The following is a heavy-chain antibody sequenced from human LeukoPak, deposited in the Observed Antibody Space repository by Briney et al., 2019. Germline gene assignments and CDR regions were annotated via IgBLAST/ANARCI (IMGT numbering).Heavy chain of an antibody. V-gene: IGHV3-7*01. Sequence: GGSLRLSCAASGFTFSSYWMSWVRQAPGKGLEWVANIKQDGSEKYYMDSVKGRFTISRDNAKNSLYLQMNSLRAEDTAVYYCARDHGIAAAAVYYYYMDVWGKGTTVTVSS. D-gene: IGHD6-13*01. CDR1: GFTFSSYW. CDR3: ARDHGIAAAAVYYYYMDV. J-gene: IGHJ6*03. CDR2: IKQDGSEK.